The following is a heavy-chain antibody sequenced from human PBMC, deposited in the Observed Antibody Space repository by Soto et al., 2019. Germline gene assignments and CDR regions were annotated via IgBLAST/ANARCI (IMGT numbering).Heavy chain of an antibody. Sequence: SETLSLTCTVSGGSISSSSYYWGWIRQPPGKGLEWIGSIYYSGSTYYNPSLKSRVTISVDTSKNQFSLKLSSVTAADTAVYYCARQFSYYDFWSSYPQNNWFDPWGQGTLVTVPS. J-gene: IGHJ5*02. D-gene: IGHD3-3*01. V-gene: IGHV4-39*01. CDR1: GGSISSSSYY. CDR2: IYYSGST. CDR3: ARQFSYYDFWSSYPQNNWFDP.